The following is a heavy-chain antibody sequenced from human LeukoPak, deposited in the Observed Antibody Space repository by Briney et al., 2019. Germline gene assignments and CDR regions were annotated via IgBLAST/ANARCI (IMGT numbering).Heavy chain of an antibody. CDR3: ARSPTDGSGSYFRYYYYYMDV. CDR1: GYSFTGHY. V-gene: IGHV1-2*02. D-gene: IGHD3-10*01. CDR2: INPKSGGT. J-gene: IGHJ6*03. Sequence: GASVKVSCKASGYSFTGHYMHWVRQAPGQGLEWMGWINPKSGGTNYAQKFQGRVTMTRDTSISTAYMDMNSLRAEDTAVYYCARSPTDGSGSYFRYYYYYMDVWGKGTTVTVSS.